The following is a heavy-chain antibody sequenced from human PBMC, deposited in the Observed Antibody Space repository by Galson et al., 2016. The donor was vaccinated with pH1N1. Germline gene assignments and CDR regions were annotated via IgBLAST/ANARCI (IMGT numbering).Heavy chain of an antibody. CDR2: ISSSSIHI. Sequence: SLRLSCAASEFSEFSFSSYCLNWVRQAPGKGLEWIAAISSSSIHIKYAHSVKGRLTISRDNGKFSVYLQMNNLRDDDTAVYYCVRAPYSSGWYPAFDFWGPGTRVTVSS. CDR3: VRAPYSSGWYPAFDF. D-gene: IGHD6-19*01. CDR1: EFSEFSFSSYC. V-gene: IGHV3-21*01. J-gene: IGHJ4*02.